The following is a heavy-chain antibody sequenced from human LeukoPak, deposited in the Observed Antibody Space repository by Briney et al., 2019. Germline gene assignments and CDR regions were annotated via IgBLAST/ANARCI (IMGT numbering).Heavy chain of an antibody. D-gene: IGHD2-2*01. CDR1: GFTFSSYS. J-gene: IGHJ4*02. Sequence: GGSLRLSCAASGFTFSSYSMNWVRQAPGKGLEWVSSISSSSSYIYYADSVKGRFTISRDNAKNSLYLQMNSLRAEDTAVYYCARDRGFVVVPAARDYFDYGGRGPWSTVPS. CDR2: ISSSSSYI. V-gene: IGHV3-21*01. CDR3: ARDRGFVVVPAARDYFDY.